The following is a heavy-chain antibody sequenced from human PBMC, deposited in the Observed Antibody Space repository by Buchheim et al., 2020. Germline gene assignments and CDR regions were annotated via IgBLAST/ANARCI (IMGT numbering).Heavy chain of an antibody. CDR2: INHSGST. CDR1: GGSFSGYY. D-gene: IGHD2-15*01. V-gene: IGHV4-34*01. J-gene: IGHJ6*02. CDR3: ARGGVVAALYYYYGTDV. Sequence: QVQLQQWGAGLLKPSETLSLTCAVYGGSFSGYYWSWIRQPPGKGLEWIGEINHSGSTNYNPSLKSRVTISVDTSKNQFSLKLSSVTAADTAVYYCARGGVVAALYYYYGTDVWGQGTT.